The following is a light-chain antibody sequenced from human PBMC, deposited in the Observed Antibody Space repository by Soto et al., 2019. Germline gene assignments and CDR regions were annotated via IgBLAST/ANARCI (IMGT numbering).Light chain of an antibody. J-gene: IGKJ2*01. V-gene: IGKV3-15*01. CDR2: DAS. CDR3: QHYNYWPYT. Sequence: EIVMTQSPATLSVSPGDGATLSCRASQTIDNTLAWYQRKPGQAPRLLIYDASTRATGVPARFSGSGSGTDFTLTISSLQSEDFAVYYCQHYNYWPYTFGQGTKVDIK. CDR1: QTIDNT.